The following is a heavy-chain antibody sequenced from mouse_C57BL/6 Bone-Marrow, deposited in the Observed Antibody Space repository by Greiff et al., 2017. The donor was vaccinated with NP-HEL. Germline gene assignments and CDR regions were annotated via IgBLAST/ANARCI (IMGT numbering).Heavy chain of an antibody. D-gene: IGHD2-5*01. Sequence: EVQLQQSGPELVKPGASVKISCKASGYTFTDYYMNWVKQSHGQSLEWLGDINPNNGGTSYNQKFKGKATLTVDKSSSTAYMELRSLTSEDSAVYYCARAYSNYWGQGTTLTVSS. V-gene: IGHV1-26*01. CDR3: ARAYSNY. CDR1: GYTFTDYY. CDR2: INPNNGGT. J-gene: IGHJ2*01.